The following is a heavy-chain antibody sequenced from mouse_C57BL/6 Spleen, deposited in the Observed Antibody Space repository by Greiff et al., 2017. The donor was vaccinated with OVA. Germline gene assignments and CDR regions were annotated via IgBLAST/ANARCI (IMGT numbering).Heavy chain of an antibody. CDR3: ARKDGYYDY. CDR1: GYSFTSYY. V-gene: IGHV1-66*01. D-gene: IGHD2-3*01. CDR2: IYPGSGNT. Sequence: QVQLQQSGPELVKPGASVTISCKASGYSFTSYYIHWVKQRPGQGLAWIGWIYPGSGNTKYNEKFKGKATLTADTSSSTAYMQLSSLTSEDSAVYYCARKDGYYDYWGQGTTLTVSS. J-gene: IGHJ2*01.